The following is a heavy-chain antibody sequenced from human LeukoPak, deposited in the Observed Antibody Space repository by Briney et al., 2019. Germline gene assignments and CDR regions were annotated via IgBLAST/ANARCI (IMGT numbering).Heavy chain of an antibody. V-gene: IGHV4-34*01. CDR3: ARFIYGGNSGY. D-gene: IGHD4-23*01. J-gene: IGHJ4*02. Sequence: SETLSLTCAVYGGSFSGYYWSWIRQPPGKGLEWIGEINHSGSTNYNPSLKSRVTISVDTSKNQFSLKLSSVTAAGTAVYYCARFIYGGNSGYWGQGTLVTVSS. CDR2: INHSGST. CDR1: GGSFSGYY.